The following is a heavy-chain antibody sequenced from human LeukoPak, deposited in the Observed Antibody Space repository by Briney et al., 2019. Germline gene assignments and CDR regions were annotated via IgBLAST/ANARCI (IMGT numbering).Heavy chain of an antibody. CDR1: GFIFTSEA. J-gene: IGHJ4*02. CDR2: ISGSGASI. D-gene: IGHD3-9*01. CDR3: AKMQTEYDTLTGYRALCDY. V-gene: IGHV3-23*01. Sequence: TGGSLRLSCVASGFIFTSEAMSWVRQAPGKGLEWVSAISGSGASIYYADSVKGRFTISRDNSKNTLYLQMNSLRAEDTAVYHCAKMQTEYDTLTGYRALCDYWGQGTLVTVSS.